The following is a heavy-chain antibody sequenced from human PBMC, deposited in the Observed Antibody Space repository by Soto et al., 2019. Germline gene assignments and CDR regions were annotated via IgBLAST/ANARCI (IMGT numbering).Heavy chain of an antibody. V-gene: IGHV3-30*18. D-gene: IGHD6-19*01. CDR2: ISYYGSNK. CDR3: AKDCPAVPRPPGVRDYFD. J-gene: IGHJ4*01. Sequence: PWGHLKLSCAASGFRFSSYGMPWVRQAPGKGLEWVAVISYYGSNKYYADSVKGRFTISRDNSKNTLYLQMNSLRAEDTAVYYCAKDCPAVPRPPGVRDYFD. CDR1: GFRFSSYG.